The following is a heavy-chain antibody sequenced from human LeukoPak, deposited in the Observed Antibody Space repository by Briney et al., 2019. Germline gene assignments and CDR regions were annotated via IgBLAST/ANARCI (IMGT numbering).Heavy chain of an antibody. V-gene: IGHV1-8*01. CDR2: MNPNSGNT. J-gene: IGHJ4*02. CDR3: ARGLVVAATPSH. CDR1: GYTFTSYD. D-gene: IGHD2-15*01. Sequence: GASVKVSCKASGYTFTSYDINWVRQATGQGLEWMGWMNPNSGNTGYAQKFQGRVTMTRNTSISTAYMELSSLRSEDTAVYYCARGLVVAATPSHWGQGTLVTVSS.